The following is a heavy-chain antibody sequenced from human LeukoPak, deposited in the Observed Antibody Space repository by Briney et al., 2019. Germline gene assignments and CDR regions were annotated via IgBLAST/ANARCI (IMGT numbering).Heavy chain of an antibody. Sequence: SETLPLTCAVSGGSISSGGYSWSWIRQPPGKGLEWIGYIYHSGSTYYNPSLKSRVTISVDRSKNQFSLKLSSVTAADTAVYYCARSYDSSGYYHGGFDYWGQGTLVTVSS. D-gene: IGHD3-22*01. CDR1: GGSISSGGYS. CDR2: IYHSGST. V-gene: IGHV4-30-2*01. CDR3: ARSYDSSGYYHGGFDY. J-gene: IGHJ4*02.